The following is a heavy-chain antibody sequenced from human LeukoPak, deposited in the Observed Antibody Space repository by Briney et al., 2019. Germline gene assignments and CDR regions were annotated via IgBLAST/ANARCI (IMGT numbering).Heavy chain of an antibody. CDR3: AFSSYYFMDV. V-gene: IGHV1-18*01. CDR1: GYTFTIYG. CDR2: ISGYNGNT. D-gene: IGHD6-13*01. Sequence: ASVNVSFKASGYTFTIYGISWVRQAPGQGLEWMGWISGYNGNTNYTQNLQGRVTMTTDTSTSTVYMELRSLRSDDTAVYYCAFSSYYFMDVWGKGTTVTVSS. J-gene: IGHJ6*03.